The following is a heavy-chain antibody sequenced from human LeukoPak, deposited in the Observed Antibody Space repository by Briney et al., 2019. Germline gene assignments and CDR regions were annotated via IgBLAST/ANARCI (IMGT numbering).Heavy chain of an antibody. Sequence: GGSLRLSCAASGFTFSSYSMNWVHQAPGKGLEWVSSISSSSSYIYYADSVKGRFTISRDNAKNSLYLQMKSLRAEDTAVYYCARGSGETDYWGQGTLVTVAS. CDR1: GFTFSSYS. V-gene: IGHV3-21*01. CDR3: ARGSGETDY. D-gene: IGHD4-17*01. CDR2: ISSSSSYI. J-gene: IGHJ4*02.